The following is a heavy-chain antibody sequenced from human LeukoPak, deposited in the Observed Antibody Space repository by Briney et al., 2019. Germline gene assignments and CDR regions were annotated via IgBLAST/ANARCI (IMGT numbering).Heavy chain of an antibody. Sequence: GGSLRLSCAASGFAFNSYPMNWVRQAPGKGLEWVSAVSGSGGDTYYADSVKGRFTISRDNSKNTLYLQMNSLRAEDTAVYYCAKANVVAAMADWFDPWGQGTLVTVSS. J-gene: IGHJ5*02. D-gene: IGHD2-15*01. CDR2: VSGSGGDT. V-gene: IGHV3-23*01. CDR1: GFAFNSYP. CDR3: AKANVVAAMADWFDP.